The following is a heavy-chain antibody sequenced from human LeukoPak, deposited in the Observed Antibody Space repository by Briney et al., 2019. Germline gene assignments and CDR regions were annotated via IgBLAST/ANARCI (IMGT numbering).Heavy chain of an antibody. CDR3: AKDLSTSGWILDY. CDR1: GFTFDDYT. CDR2: ISWDGGST. J-gene: IGHJ4*02. V-gene: IGHV3-43*01. Sequence: PGGSLRLSCAASGFTFDDYTMHWLRQAPGKGLEWVSDISWDGGSTYYADSVKGRFTISRDNRKNSLYLQMNSLRTEDTALYYCAKDLSTSGWILDYWGQGTLVTVSS. D-gene: IGHD6-19*01.